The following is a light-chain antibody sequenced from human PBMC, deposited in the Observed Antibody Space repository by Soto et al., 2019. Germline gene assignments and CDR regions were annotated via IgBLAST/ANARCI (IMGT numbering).Light chain of an antibody. CDR1: QSVSSY. Sequence: EIVLTQSPATLSLSPGERATLSCRASQSVSSYLAWYQQKPGQAPRLLIYDASNRATGIPDRFSGSGSGTDFTLTISRLEPEDFAVYYCQQYGSWYTFGQGTKLEIK. CDR2: DAS. J-gene: IGKJ2*01. CDR3: QQYGSWYT. V-gene: IGKV3-11*01.